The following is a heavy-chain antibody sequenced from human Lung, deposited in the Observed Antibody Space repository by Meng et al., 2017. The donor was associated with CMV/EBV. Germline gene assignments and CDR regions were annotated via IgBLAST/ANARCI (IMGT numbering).Heavy chain of an antibody. Sequence: SCAASGFTFSAYAMNWVRQAPGQGLEWVSSISSSSSYIYYADSVKGRFTISRDNAKNSPYLQMNSLRAEDTAVYYCASPYYYDSRGAFEIWGRGKMV. D-gene: IGHD3-22*01. CDR3: ASPYYYDSRGAFEI. CDR1: GFTFSAYA. CDR2: ISSSSSYI. J-gene: IGHJ3*02. V-gene: IGHV3-21*01.